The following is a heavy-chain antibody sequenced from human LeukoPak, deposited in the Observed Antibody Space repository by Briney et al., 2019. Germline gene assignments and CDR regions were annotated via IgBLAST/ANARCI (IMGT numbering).Heavy chain of an antibody. V-gene: IGHV3-30-3*01. Sequence: GGSLRLSCAASGLTFSDYSMHWVRQAPGKGLEWVAIVSFDGTKNYHADSVKGRFTISRENSKNTLYLQMNSLRTDDTAVYYCASITGTTFDYWGQGTLVTVSS. J-gene: IGHJ4*02. D-gene: IGHD1-7*01. CDR3: ASITGTTFDY. CDR1: GLTFSDYS. CDR2: VSFDGTKN.